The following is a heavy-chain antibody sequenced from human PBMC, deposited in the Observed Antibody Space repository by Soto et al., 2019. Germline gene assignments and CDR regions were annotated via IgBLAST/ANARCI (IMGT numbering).Heavy chain of an antibody. J-gene: IGHJ4*02. Sequence: ASVKVSCKVSGYTLTELHMHWVRQAPGNGLEWMGRFDLEDGQRIYAQRFQDRITMTEDTSTDTAYMELSSLRSDDTAVYYCATHHVEWWLYWGQGAMVTV. CDR2: FDLEDGQR. V-gene: IGHV1-24*01. CDR1: GYTLTELH. CDR3: ATHHVEWWLY. D-gene: IGHD3-3*01.